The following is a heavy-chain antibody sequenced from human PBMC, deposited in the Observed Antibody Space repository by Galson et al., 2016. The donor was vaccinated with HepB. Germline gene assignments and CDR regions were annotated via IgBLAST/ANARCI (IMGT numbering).Heavy chain of an antibody. J-gene: IGHJ4*02. V-gene: IGHV3-33*01. Sequence: SLRLSCAASGFTFSSYGMHWVRQAPGKGLDWVAVIWYDGSNKYYVDSVKGRFTISRDNSKNTLYLQMNSLRAEDTAVYYCARSGVGSNALFDYWGQGTLVTVSS. CDR3: ARSGVGSNALFDY. CDR1: GFTFSSYG. D-gene: IGHD3-10*01. CDR2: IWYDGSNK.